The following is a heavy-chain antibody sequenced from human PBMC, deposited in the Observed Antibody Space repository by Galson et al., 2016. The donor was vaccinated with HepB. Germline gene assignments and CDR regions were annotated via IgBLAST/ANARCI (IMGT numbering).Heavy chain of an antibody. CDR2: IIPVLGST. CDR3: AREGSEDWYFDL. CDR1: EGTFSSYG. V-gene: IGHV1-69*13. J-gene: IGHJ2*01. Sequence: SVKVSCKASEGTFSSYGITWIRQAPGQGLEWMGGIIPVLGSTNYAQNFQGRITITADESSTTAYMELSDLRSDDTAAYYCAREGSEDWYFDLWGRGTLVTVSS.